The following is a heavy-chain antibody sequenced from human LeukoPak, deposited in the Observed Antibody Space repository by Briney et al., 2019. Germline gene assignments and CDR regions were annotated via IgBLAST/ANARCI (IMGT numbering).Heavy chain of an antibody. Sequence: GGSLRLSCAASGFTFSSYWMSWVRQAPGKGLEWVANIKQDGSEKYYVDSVKGRFTISRDNAKNSLYLQMNSLRAKDTAVCYCAGGSGWYEIDYWGQGTLVTVSS. D-gene: IGHD6-19*01. V-gene: IGHV3-7*04. J-gene: IGHJ4*02. CDR3: AGGSGWYEIDY. CDR2: IKQDGSEK. CDR1: GFTFSSYW.